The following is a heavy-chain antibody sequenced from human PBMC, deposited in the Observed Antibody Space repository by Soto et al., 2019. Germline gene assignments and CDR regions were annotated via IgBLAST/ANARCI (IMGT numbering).Heavy chain of an antibody. CDR2: ISSNGVGT. CDR1: GFTLSGYA. J-gene: IGHJ6*03. CDR3: ARRARPDFYYMDV. Sequence: EVQLAESGGGLAQPGGSLRLSCAASGFTLSGYAMDWVRQAPGKGLEYVSGISSNGVGTYYANSVQGRFTISRDNSKNTVYHPTGSLRPEVMGVYYCARRARPDFYYMDVWGKATTVTVSS. V-gene: IGHV3-64*01. D-gene: IGHD6-6*01.